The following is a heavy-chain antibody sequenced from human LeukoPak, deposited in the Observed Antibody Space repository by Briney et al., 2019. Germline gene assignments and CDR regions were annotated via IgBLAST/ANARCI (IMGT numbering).Heavy chain of an antibody. CDR1: GGSISSSSYY. CDR3: ARQMVRGRRNTRYGMDV. V-gene: IGHV4-39*01. J-gene: IGHJ6*02. Sequence: SETLSLTCTVSGGSISSSSYYWGWIRQPPGKGLEWIGSIYYSGSTYYNPSLKSRVTISVDTSKNQFSLKPSSVTAADTAVYYCARQMVRGRRNTRYGMDVWGQGTTVTVSS. CDR2: IYYSGST. D-gene: IGHD3-10*01.